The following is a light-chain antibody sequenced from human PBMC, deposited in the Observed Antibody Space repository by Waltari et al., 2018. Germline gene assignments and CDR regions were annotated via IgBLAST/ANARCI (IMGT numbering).Light chain of an antibody. J-gene: IGLJ2*01. Sequence: SYELTQPPSVSVSPGQTASITCSGDKLGDKYACCYQQKPGQSPVLVIYQDSKRPSGIAARFSGSNSGNTATLTISGTQAMDEADYYCQAWDSSTAVFGGGTKLTVL. CDR1: KLGDKY. V-gene: IGLV3-1*01. CDR2: QDS. CDR3: QAWDSSTAV.